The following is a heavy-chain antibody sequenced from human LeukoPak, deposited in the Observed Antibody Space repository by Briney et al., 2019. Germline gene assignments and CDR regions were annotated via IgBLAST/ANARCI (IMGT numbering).Heavy chain of an antibody. D-gene: IGHD2-15*01. CDR1: GYTFTSYE. Sequence: ASVKVSCKASGYTFTSYEINWVRQATGQGLEWMGWMNPNSGNTGYAQKFQGRVTMTRNTSISTAYMELSSLRSEDTAVYYCARDRCSGGSCYEDYWGQGTLVTVSS. CDR3: ARDRCSGGSCYEDY. V-gene: IGHV1-8*01. J-gene: IGHJ4*02. CDR2: MNPNSGNT.